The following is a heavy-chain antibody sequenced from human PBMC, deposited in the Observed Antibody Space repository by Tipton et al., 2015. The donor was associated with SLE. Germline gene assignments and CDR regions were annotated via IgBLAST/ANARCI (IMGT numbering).Heavy chain of an antibody. Sequence: TLSLTCTVSGGSISSYYCSWIRQPPGKGLEWIGYIYYSGSTNYNPSLKSRVTISVDTSKNQFSLKLSSVTAADTAVYYCAFDGYNYGAFDIWGQGTMVTVSS. CDR3: AFDGYNYGAFDI. D-gene: IGHD5-24*01. J-gene: IGHJ3*02. CDR2: IYYSGST. CDR1: GGSISSYY. V-gene: IGHV4-59*01.